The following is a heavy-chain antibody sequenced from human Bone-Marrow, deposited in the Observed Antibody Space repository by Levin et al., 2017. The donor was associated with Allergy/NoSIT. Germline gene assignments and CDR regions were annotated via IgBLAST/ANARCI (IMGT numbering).Heavy chain of an antibody. CDR3: TRFVLGYCTTSTTCSQYWYFDL. CDR1: GASISSYY. Sequence: SETLSLTCSVSGASISSYYWSWIRQPPGKGLEYIGYIYYSGITKYNPSLKSRVTMSVDTSKNQFSLKLTSVTAADTAVYYCTRFVLGYCTTSTTCSQYWYFDLWGRGTLVTVSS. V-gene: IGHV4-59*01. D-gene: IGHD2-2*01. J-gene: IGHJ2*01. CDR2: IYYSGIT.